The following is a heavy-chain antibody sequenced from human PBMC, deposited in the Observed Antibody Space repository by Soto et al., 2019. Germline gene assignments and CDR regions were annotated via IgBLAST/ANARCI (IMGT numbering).Heavy chain of an antibody. CDR1: GDRVSSKSAT. J-gene: IGHJ5*02. CDR2: TYYRSKWST. V-gene: IGHV6-1*01. CDR3: TRALSGSYDA. D-gene: IGHD1-26*01. Sequence: PSQTLSLTCAISGDRVSSKSATWNWIRQSPSRGLEWLGRTYYRSKWSTDYALSVNNRITINPDTSKNKFSLQLNSVTTEDTAMYYCTRALSGSYDAWGQGALVTVSS.